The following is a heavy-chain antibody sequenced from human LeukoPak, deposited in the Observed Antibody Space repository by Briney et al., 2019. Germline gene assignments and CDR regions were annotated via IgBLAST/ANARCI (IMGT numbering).Heavy chain of an antibody. D-gene: IGHD6-19*01. Sequence: PGGSLRLSCAASGFTFSSYAMHWVRQAPGKGLEWVAVISYDGSNKYHADSVKGRFTISRDNSKNTLYLQMNSLRTEDTAVYYCAKDRAVAGTKPRNYFDYWGQGTLVTVSS. CDR2: ISYDGSNK. CDR3: AKDRAVAGTKPRNYFDY. J-gene: IGHJ4*02. V-gene: IGHV3-30*04. CDR1: GFTFSSYA.